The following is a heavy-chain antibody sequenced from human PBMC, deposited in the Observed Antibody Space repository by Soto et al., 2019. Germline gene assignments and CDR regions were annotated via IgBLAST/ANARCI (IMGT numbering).Heavy chain of an antibody. CDR1: GGSISSSSYY. J-gene: IGHJ5*02. CDR3: ARQGASSRYYDFWSGYDNWFDP. D-gene: IGHD3-3*01. V-gene: IGHV4-39*01. Sequence: SETLSLTCTVSGGSISSSSYYGGWIRQPPGKGLEWIGSIYYSGSTYYNPSLKSRVTISVDTSKNQFSLKLSSVTAADTAVYYCARQGASSRYYDFWSGYDNWFDPWGQGTLVTVSS. CDR2: IYYSGST.